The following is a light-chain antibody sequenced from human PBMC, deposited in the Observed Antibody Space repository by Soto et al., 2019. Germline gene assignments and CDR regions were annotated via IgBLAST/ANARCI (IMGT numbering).Light chain of an antibody. V-gene: IGLV2-14*01. CDR3: SSYTSSSNPYV. CDR2: EVS. J-gene: IGLJ1*01. Sequence: QSALTQPASVSGSPGQSITISCTGTASDVGDYNYVSWYQHHPGKAPKLVIYEVSNRPSGVSDRFSGSKSGNTASLTISGLQAEDAADYYCSSYTSSSNPYVFGTGTKLPS. CDR1: ASDVGDYNY.